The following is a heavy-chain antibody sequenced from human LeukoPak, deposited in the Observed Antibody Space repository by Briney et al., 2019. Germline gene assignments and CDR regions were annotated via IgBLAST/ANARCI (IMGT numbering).Heavy chain of an antibody. CDR3: AKTHRLEWKLLSGCFDF. J-gene: IGHJ4*02. D-gene: IGHD1-26*01. CDR1: GFTFSDYY. CDR2: ISYDGSNK. Sequence: LTGGSLRLSCAASGFTFSDYYMSWVRQAPGKGLEWVAVISYDGSNKYYADSVKGRFTISRDNSKKTLYLQMNSLRAEDTAVYYCAKTHRLEWKLLSGCFDFWGQGTLVTVSS. V-gene: IGHV3-30*18.